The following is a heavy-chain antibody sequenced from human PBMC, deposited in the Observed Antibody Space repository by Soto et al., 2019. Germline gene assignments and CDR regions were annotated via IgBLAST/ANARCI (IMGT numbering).Heavy chain of an antibody. CDR2: INIYSGDA. Sequence: QVRLEQSGPEVKKTGASVKVSCKASGYTFTSYGISWVRQAPGQGLEWLGWINIYSGDANYAQSFQDSVTMTRDTATNTVYMEMRTLRADDTAVYYCARALYYYDNSGFAYWGQGTLVTVSS. CDR1: GYTFTSYG. V-gene: IGHV1-18*01. J-gene: IGHJ4*02. CDR3: ARALYYYDNSGFAY. D-gene: IGHD3-22*01.